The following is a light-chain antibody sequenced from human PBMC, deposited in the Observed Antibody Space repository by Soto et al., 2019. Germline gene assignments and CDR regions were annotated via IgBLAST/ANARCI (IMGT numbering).Light chain of an antibody. CDR1: SSNIGSNT. V-gene: IGLV1-44*01. CDR3: AGWDDSLNGYV. Sequence: QSVLTQPPSASGTTGQRVTISCSGSSSNIGSNTVNWYKQLPGTAPKLLIYRNNERPSGVPDRFSGSKSGTSASLAISGLQSEDEADYYCAGWDDSLNGYVFGTGTKVTVL. J-gene: IGLJ1*01. CDR2: RNN.